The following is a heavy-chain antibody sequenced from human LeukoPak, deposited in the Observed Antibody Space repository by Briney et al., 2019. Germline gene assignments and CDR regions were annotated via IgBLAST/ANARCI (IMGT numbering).Heavy chain of an antibody. CDR3: ARDGESGWSNPAFDY. CDR1: GGTFSSYA. Sequence: GASVKVSCKASGGTFSSYAISWVRQAPGQGLEWMGGIIPIFGTANYARKFQGRVTITADKSTSTAYMELSSLRSEDTAVYYCARDGESGWSNPAFDYWGQGTLVTVSS. CDR2: IIPIFGTA. D-gene: IGHD6-19*01. J-gene: IGHJ4*02. V-gene: IGHV1-69*06.